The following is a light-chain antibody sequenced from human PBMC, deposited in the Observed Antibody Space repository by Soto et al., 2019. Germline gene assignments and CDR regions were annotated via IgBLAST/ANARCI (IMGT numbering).Light chain of an antibody. CDR2: GAS. Sequence: EIVLTQSPGTLSLSPGERATLSCRASQSISSTYLAWYQQKPGQAPRLLIYGASNRATGIPDRFSGSGSGTDFTLTISRLEPEDFAVYYCQQFGDSLTFGPGTKVDIK. CDR3: QQFGDSLT. J-gene: IGKJ3*01. CDR1: QSISSTY. V-gene: IGKV3-20*01.